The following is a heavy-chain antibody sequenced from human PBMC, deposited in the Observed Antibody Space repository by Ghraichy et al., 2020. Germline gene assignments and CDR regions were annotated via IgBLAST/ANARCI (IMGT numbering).Heavy chain of an antibody. CDR1: GFMFSSYS. V-gene: IGHV3-21*01. D-gene: IGHD1-26*01. CDR2: ISSSSTYI. Sequence: GGSLRLSCAASGFMFSSYSMNWVRQAPGKGLEWVSSISSSSTYIYYADSVKGRFTISRDNAKNSLYLQMNSLRAEDTAVYYCARDGRVGASSINYFDYWGQGTLITVSS. J-gene: IGHJ4*02. CDR3: ARDGRVGASSINYFDY.